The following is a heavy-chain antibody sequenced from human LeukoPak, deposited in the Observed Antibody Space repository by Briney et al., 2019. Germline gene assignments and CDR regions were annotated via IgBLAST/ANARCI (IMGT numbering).Heavy chain of an antibody. J-gene: IGHJ4*02. CDR2: INHSGST. CDR1: GGSFSGYY. V-gene: IGHV4-34*01. CDR3: ARGSVSGYSYGYWRY. D-gene: IGHD5-18*01. Sequence: SETLSLTCAVYGGSFSGYYWSWIRQPPGKGLEWIGEINHSGSTNYNPPLKSRVTISVDTSKNQFSLKLSSATAADTAVYYCARGSVSGYSYGYWRYWGQGTLVTVSS.